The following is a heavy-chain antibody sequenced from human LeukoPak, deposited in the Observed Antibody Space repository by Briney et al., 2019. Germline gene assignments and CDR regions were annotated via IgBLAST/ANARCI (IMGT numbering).Heavy chain of an antibody. CDR2: IYYSGST. Sequence: SETLSLTCTVSGGSISSGDYYWSWIRQPPGKGLEWIGYIYYSGSTYYNPSLKSRVTISVDTSKNQFSLKLSSVTAADTAVYYCARDDRGYCSSTSCYAFDYWGQGTLVTVSS. J-gene: IGHJ4*02. V-gene: IGHV4-30-4*01. D-gene: IGHD2-2*01. CDR3: ARDDRGYCSSTSCYAFDY. CDR1: GGSISSGDYY.